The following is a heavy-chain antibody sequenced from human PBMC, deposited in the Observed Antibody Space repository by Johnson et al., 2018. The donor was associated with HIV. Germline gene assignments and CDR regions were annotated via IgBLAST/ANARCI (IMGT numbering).Heavy chain of an antibody. Sequence: MLLVESGRGVVRPGGSLRLSCAGSGFTFSNYWMTWVRLAPGKGLEWVGRVKSKTDGGTPDYAVPVNGRLTISRDDSKDKPYLQMNSLKTDETAVYYCATEAGIELWLIDAFDLWGQGTMVTVSS. CDR2: VKSKTDGGTP. J-gene: IGHJ3*01. D-gene: IGHD5-18*01. V-gene: IGHV3-15*01. CDR3: ATEAGIELWLIDAFDL. CDR1: GFTFSNYW.